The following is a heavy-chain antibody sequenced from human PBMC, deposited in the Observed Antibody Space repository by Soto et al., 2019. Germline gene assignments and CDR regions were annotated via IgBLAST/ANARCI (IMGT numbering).Heavy chain of an antibody. CDR3: ARHLPASSGWSFFSY. CDR2: IHYSGST. V-gene: IGHV4-39*01. CDR1: RGSITNTTYY. D-gene: IGHD6-19*01. Sequence: PSETLSLTCTVSRGSITNTTYYWGWVRQPPGKRLAWIGSIHYSGSTYYNPSLKSRVTISVDTSKSQFSLRLTSVTAADTAVYYCARHLPASSGWSFFSYWGQGTLVTVS. J-gene: IGHJ4*01.